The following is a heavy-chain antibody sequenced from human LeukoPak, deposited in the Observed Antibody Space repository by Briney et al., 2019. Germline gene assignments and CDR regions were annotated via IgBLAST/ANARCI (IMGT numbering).Heavy chain of an antibody. J-gene: IGHJ3*02. CDR1: GYSFTSYW. V-gene: IGHV5-51*01. CDR3: ATQTYGDYVLGAFDI. D-gene: IGHD4-17*01. CDR2: IYPGDSDN. Sequence: GESLKISCKGSGYSFTSYWIGWVRQMPGKGLEWMGIIYPGDSDNRYSPSFQGQVTISADKSISTAYLQWSSLKASDTAMYYCATQTYGDYVLGAFDIWGQGTMVTVSS.